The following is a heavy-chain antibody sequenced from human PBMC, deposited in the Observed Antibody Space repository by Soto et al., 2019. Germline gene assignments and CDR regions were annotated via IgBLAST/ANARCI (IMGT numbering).Heavy chain of an antibody. V-gene: IGHV3-23*01. J-gene: IGHJ6*03. D-gene: IGHD2-2*01. CDR3: AKGAAAMEVYYYYYYMDV. CDR1: GFTFSSYA. Sequence: GGSLRLSCAASGFTFSSYAMSWVRQAPGKGLEWVSAISGSGGSTYYADSVKGRFTISRDNSKNTLYLQMNSLRAEDTAVYYCAKGAAAMEVYYYYYYMDVWGKGTTVTVSS. CDR2: ISGSGGST.